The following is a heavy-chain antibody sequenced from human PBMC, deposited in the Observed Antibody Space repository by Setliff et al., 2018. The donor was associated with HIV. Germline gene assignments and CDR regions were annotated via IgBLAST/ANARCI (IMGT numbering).Heavy chain of an antibody. Sequence: GASVKVSCKASGYTFTSYYMHWVRQAPGQGLEWMGIINPSGGSTSYAQKFQGRVTMTTDTSTSTAYMELRSLGSDDTAVYYCARIVALNGYPSDYWGQGTLVTVSS. J-gene: IGHJ4*02. CDR3: ARIVALNGYPSDY. D-gene: IGHD2-8*01. V-gene: IGHV1-46*01. CDR1: GYTFTSYY. CDR2: INPSGGST.